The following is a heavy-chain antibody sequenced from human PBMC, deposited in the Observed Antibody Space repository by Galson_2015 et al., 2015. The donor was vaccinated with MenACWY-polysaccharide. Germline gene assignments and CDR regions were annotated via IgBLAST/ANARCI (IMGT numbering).Heavy chain of an antibody. CDR2: MNPNSGNT. J-gene: IGHJ5*02. D-gene: IGHD3-22*01. CDR1: GYTFSSYD. V-gene: IGHV1-8*01. Sequence: SVKVSCKASGYTFSSYDINWVRQTTGQGLEWMGWMNPNSGNTGYAQKFQGRVTMTRNTSISIAYMELSSLRSENTAVYYCARGGKYYYDSSGYLNWFDPWGQGTLVAVSS. CDR3: ARGGKYYYDSSGYLNWFDP.